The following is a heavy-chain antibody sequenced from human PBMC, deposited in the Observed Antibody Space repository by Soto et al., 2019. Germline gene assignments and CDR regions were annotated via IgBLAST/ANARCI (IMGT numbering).Heavy chain of an antibody. Sequence: SETLSLTCNVSGGAIDSGGYYWCRIRQHPGKGLEWIGYIYYSGSTYYNPSLKSRVSISIDTSKNQFSLELISVTAADTAVYYCARVGTSYARRGLDVWGQGTTVTVS. D-gene: IGHD7-27*01. J-gene: IGHJ6*02. V-gene: IGHV4-31*03. CDR3: ARVGTSYARRGLDV. CDR1: GGAIDSGGYY. CDR2: IYYSGST.